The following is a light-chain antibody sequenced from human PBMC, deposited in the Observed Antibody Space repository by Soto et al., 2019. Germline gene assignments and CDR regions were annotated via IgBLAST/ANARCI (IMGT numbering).Light chain of an antibody. CDR2: AAS. Sequence: DIQMTQSPSSLSASVGDRVTITCRASQSISNYLNWYQQKPGKAPKLLIYAASRMQSGVPSRFSGSGSETDFTLTISSLQPDDSATYYCQQSFSPLGTFGQGTKVEV. CDR1: QSISNY. V-gene: IGKV1-39*01. J-gene: IGKJ1*01. CDR3: QQSFSPLGT.